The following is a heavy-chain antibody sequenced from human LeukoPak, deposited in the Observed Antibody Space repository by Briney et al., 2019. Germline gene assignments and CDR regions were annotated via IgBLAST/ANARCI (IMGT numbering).Heavy chain of an antibody. J-gene: IGHJ4*02. CDR3: VKNPNNLWSSFDY. CDR2: VSSDGHST. V-gene: IGHV3-64D*06. Sequence: GGSLRLSCSASGFTLSSYCMHWVRQAPGQGLEYVSAVSSDGHSTRYADSVKGRFTISRDNSKNTLYLQMSSLRAEDTAVYYCVKNPNNLWSSFDYWGQGTLVTVSS. CDR1: GFTLSSYC. D-gene: IGHD3-10*01.